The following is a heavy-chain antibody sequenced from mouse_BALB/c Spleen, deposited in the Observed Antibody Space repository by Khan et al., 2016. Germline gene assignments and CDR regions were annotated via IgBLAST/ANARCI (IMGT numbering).Heavy chain of an antibody. CDR2: FRTKVNNNAT. CDR1: GFTFSDAW. V-gene: IGHV6-6*01. CDR3: TRRDSWFAY. Sequence: EVKLEESGGGLVQPGGSMKLSCAASGFTFSDAWMDWFRRSPGKGLDWVAEFRTKVNNNATYYDESVKGRFTISRDDSKSSVYLQMNSLRAEDTGIYYCTRRDSWFAYWGQGTLVTVSA. J-gene: IGHJ3*01.